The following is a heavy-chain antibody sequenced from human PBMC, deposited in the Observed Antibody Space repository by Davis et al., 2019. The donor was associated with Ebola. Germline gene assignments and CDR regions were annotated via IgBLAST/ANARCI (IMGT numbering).Heavy chain of an antibody. CDR3: ARQGGYSSSGYGMDV. J-gene: IGHJ6*02. CDR1: GSSFTSYW. D-gene: IGHD6-13*01. CDR2: IYPGDSDT. V-gene: IGHV5-51*01. Sequence: GESLKISCKDSGSSFTSYWIGWVRQMPGKGLECMGIIYPGDSDTRYNPSFQGQVTISVDKSISTAYLQWNSLKASDTAMYYCARQGGYSSSGYGMDVWGQGTTVTVSS.